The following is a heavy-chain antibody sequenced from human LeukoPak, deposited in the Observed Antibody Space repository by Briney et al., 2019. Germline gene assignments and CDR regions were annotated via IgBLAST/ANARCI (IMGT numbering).Heavy chain of an antibody. CDR3: ARFDYDSSGYYAHFDC. V-gene: IGHV1-69*13. J-gene: IGHJ4*02. CDR1: GGTFSSYA. Sequence: GASVKVSCKASGGTFSSYAISWVRQAPGQGLEWMGGIIPIFGTANYAQKFQGRVTITADESTSTAYMELSSLRSEDTAVYYCARFDYDSSGYYAHFDCWGQGTLVTVSS. CDR2: IIPIFGTA. D-gene: IGHD3-22*01.